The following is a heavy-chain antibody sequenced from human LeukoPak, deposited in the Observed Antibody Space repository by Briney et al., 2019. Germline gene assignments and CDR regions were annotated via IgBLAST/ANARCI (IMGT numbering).Heavy chain of an antibody. CDR1: GYTFTGHY. CDR3: ARGTGCSGGSCYSGHWFDP. CDR2: INPNSGGT. J-gene: IGHJ5*02. V-gene: IGHV1-2*02. D-gene: IGHD2-15*01. Sequence: ASVKVSCKASGYTFTGHYMHWVRQAPGQGLEWMGWINPNSGGTNYAQKFQGRVTMTRDTSISTAYMELSRLRSDDTAVYYCARGTGCSGGSCYSGHWFDPWGQGTLVTVSS.